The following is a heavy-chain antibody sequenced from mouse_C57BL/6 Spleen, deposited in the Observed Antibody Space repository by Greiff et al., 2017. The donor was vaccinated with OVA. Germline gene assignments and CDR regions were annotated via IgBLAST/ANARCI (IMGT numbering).Heavy chain of an antibody. D-gene: IGHD1-1*01. V-gene: IGHV1-61*01. J-gene: IGHJ4*01. Sequence: QVQLQQPGAELVRPGSSVKLSCKASGYTFTSYWMDWVKQRPGQGLEWIGNIYPSDSETHYNQKFKDKATLTVDKSSSTAYMQLSSLTSEDSAVYYCASTVVEEDAMDYWGQGTSVTVSS. CDR1: GYTFTSYW. CDR3: ASTVVEEDAMDY. CDR2: IYPSDSET.